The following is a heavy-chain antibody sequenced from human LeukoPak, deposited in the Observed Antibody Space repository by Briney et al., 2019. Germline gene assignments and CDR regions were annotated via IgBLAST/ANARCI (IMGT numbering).Heavy chain of an antibody. J-gene: IGHJ6*03. CDR2: TRYDGSRK. D-gene: IGHD2-21*02. CDR3: ARGGVVTAIHYMDV. CDR1: GFIFSSYG. Sequence: PGGSLRLSCAASGFIFSSYGMHWVRQAPDKGLEWVAFTRYDGSRKYYADSVKGRFAISRDNSKNTLYLQMNSLGAEDTAVYYCARGGVVTAIHYMDVWGKGTTVTISS. V-gene: IGHV3-30*02.